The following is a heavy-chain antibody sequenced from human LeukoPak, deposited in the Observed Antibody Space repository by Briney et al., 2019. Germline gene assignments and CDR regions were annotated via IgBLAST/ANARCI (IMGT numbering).Heavy chain of an antibody. CDR1: GFIFNYYT. D-gene: IGHD1-26*01. V-gene: IGHV3-21*01. Sequence: GGSLRLSCAASGFIFNYYTMNWVRQAPGKGPEWIASIDSSGSYIHYAASVKGRFTISRDNARDSVYLQMNNLRADDTAVYYCAGDIHSSRFDYWGHGTLVTVSS. CDR3: AGDIHSSRFDY. J-gene: IGHJ4*01. CDR2: IDSSGSYI.